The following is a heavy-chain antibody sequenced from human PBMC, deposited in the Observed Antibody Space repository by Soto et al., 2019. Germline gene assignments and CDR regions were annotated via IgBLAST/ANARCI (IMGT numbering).Heavy chain of an antibody. J-gene: IGHJ6*02. CDR3: ARVSGSYYYGMDV. V-gene: IGHV4-4*02. CDR2: IYHGGST. CDR1: GGSISSSYW. Sequence: PSETLSLTCAVSGGSISSSYWWSWVRQPPGKGLEWIGEIYHGGSTNYNTSLKSRVTISVDKSKNQFSLKVTSVTAADTAVYYCARVSGSYYYGMDVWGQGTTVTVSS.